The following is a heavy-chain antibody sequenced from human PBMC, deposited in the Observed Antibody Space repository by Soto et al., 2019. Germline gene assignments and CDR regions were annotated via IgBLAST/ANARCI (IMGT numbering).Heavy chain of an antibody. CDR1: GYTFTSYG. J-gene: IGHJ4*02. D-gene: IGHD4-17*01. CDR2: ISAYNGNT. V-gene: IGHV1-18*04. Sequence: ASVKVSCKASGYTFTSYGISWVRQAPGQGLEWMGWISAYNGNTNYAQKLQGRVTVTTDTSTSTAYMELRSLRSDDTAVYYCAREIGDLYGELFDYWGQGTLVTVSS. CDR3: AREIGDLYGELFDY.